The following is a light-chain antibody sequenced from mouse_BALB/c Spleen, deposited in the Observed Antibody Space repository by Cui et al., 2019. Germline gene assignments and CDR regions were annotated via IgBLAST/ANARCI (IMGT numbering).Light chain of an antibody. V-gene: IGKV4-79*01. CDR1: SSVSSSY. CDR3: HQWSSYPYT. J-gene: IGKJ2*01. CDR2: STS. Sequence: QIVLTQSPAIMSASPGEKVTLTCSASSSVSSSYLYWYQQKPGSSPKLWIYSTSNLASGVPARFSGSGSGTSYSLTIRSMEAEDAASYFCHQWSSYPYTFGGGTKLEIK.